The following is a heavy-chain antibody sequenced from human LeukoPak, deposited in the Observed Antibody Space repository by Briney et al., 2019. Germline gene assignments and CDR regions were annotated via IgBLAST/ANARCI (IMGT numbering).Heavy chain of an antibody. CDR3: TRDHDFWSGPFDV. CDR1: GFTFGDYS. J-gene: IGHJ6*04. V-gene: IGHV3-49*04. D-gene: IGHD3-3*01. CDR2: IRRKGYGGTT. Sequence: PGGSVRLSCTASGFTFGDYSLSWVSQAPEKGLEWVGFIRRKGYGGTTEYAPSVKGRFIISRDDSKSTAYLQMNSLKTEDTAVYYCTRDHDFWSGPFDVWGKGTTVTVSS.